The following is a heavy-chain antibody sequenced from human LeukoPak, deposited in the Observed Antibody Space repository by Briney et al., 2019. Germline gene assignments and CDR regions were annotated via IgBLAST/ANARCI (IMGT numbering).Heavy chain of an antibody. Sequence: ASVTVSCKASGYTFTGYYMHWVRQAPGQGLEWMGWISPNSGGTNYAQKFQDRVTMTRDTSISTAYMELSRLRSDDTAVYYCARVWRSTTYSSGWYYFDYWGQGTLVTVSS. V-gene: IGHV1-2*02. J-gene: IGHJ4*02. CDR2: ISPNSGGT. CDR3: ARVWRSTTYSSGWYYFDY. D-gene: IGHD6-19*01. CDR1: GYTFTGYY.